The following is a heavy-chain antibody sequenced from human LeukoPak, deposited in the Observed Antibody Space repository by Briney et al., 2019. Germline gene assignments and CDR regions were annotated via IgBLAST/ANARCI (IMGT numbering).Heavy chain of an antibody. CDR2: IYYSGST. Sequence: SETLSLTCTVSGGSISSSSYYWGWIRQPPGKGLEWIGSIYYSGSTNYNPSLKSRVTMSVDTSKNQFSLKVRSVTAADTAVYYCARPGTWEEFDAFDIWGQGTMVTVSS. J-gene: IGHJ3*02. D-gene: IGHD1-26*01. CDR3: ARPGTWEEFDAFDI. V-gene: IGHV4-39*07. CDR1: GGSISSSSYY.